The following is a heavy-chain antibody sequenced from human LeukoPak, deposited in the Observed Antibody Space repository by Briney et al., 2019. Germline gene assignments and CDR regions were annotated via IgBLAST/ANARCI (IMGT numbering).Heavy chain of an antibody. CDR3: ARGEYSSSAGYNWFDP. V-gene: IGHV1-8*01. J-gene: IGHJ5*02. CDR1: GYTFTSYD. D-gene: IGHD6-6*01. CDR2: MNPNSGNT. Sequence: VASVKVSCKASGYTFTSYDINWVRQATGQGLEWMVWMNPNSGNTGYAQKFQGRVTMIRNTSISTAYMELSSLRSEDTAVYYCARGEYSSSAGYNWFDPWGQGTLVTVSS.